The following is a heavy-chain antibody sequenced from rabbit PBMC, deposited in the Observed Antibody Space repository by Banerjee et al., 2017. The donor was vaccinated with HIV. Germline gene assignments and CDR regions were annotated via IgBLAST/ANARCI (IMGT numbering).Heavy chain of an antibody. D-gene: IGHD1-1*01. CDR3: ARGGYGGYDIIDYFGL. CDR1: GFDLSGYW. Sequence: QEQLEESGGDLVQPEGSLTLTCTASGFDLSGYWMCWVRQPPGKGLEWIGCIYTSSGGTWYASWVNGRFTISKTSSTTVTLQMTSLTAADTATYFCARGGYGGYDIIDYFGLWGPGTLVTVS. CDR2: IYTSSGGT. V-gene: IGHV1S45*01. J-gene: IGHJ4*01.